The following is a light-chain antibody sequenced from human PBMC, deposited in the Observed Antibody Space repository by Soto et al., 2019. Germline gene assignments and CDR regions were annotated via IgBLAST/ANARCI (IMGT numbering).Light chain of an antibody. V-gene: IGKV1-27*01. CDR3: QKYNSGPLT. CDR1: QDIVNF. Sequence: DIQMTQSPSSLSASVGDRVTITCRASQDIVNFLAWYQQKPGEVPKLLIYASSILPSGVPSRFSGSGSGTRFTLTISSLQPEDVATYYCQKYNSGPLTFGGGTKVEIK. CDR2: ASS. J-gene: IGKJ4*01.